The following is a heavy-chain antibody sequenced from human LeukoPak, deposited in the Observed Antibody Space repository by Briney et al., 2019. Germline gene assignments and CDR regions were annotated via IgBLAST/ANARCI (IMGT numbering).Heavy chain of an antibody. Sequence: PGGSLRLSCAASGFTFSSYSMNWVRQAPGKGLEWVSYISSSSSTIYYADSVKGRFTISRDNAKNSLYLQMNSLRAEDTAVYYCASDYSHDAFDIWGQGTMVTVSS. V-gene: IGHV3-48*01. J-gene: IGHJ3*02. CDR1: GFTFSSYS. D-gene: IGHD2-21*01. CDR2: ISSSSSTI. CDR3: ASDYSHDAFDI.